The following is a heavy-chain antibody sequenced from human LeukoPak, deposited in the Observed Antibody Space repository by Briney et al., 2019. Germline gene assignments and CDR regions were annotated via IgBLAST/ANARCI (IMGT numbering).Heavy chain of an antibody. Sequence: GGSLRLSCPASGFTFTSYDWSWSGQPPGKGLEGASPIIGSGGSTYYADSVKGRFTISRDNSKNTLYLQMNSLRAEDTAVYYCAKVDACRYDSSGYYYFDYWGQGTLVTVSS. J-gene: IGHJ4*02. CDR1: GFTFTSYD. V-gene: IGHV3-23*01. CDR2: IIGSGGST. D-gene: IGHD3-22*01. CDR3: AKVDACRYDSSGYYYFDY.